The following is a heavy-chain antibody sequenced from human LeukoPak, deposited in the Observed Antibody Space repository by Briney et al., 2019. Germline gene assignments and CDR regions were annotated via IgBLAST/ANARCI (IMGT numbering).Heavy chain of an antibody. J-gene: IGHJ6*03. CDR1: GDSISSSNYY. Sequence: PSETLSLTCTVSGDSISSSNYYWGWVRQPPGKGLEWIGRIYTSGSTNYNPSLKSRVTMSVDTSKNQFSLKLSSVTAADTAVYYCARGEAAAGPPYPDYYYYYMDVWGKGTTVTVSS. D-gene: IGHD6-13*01. CDR3: ARGEAAAGPPYPDYYYYYMDV. V-gene: IGHV4-61*05. CDR2: IYTSGST.